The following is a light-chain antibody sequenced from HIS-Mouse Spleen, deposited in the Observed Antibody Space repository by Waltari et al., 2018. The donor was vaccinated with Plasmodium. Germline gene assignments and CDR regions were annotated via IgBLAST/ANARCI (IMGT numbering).Light chain of an antibody. CDR3: QQYNNWSFT. V-gene: IGKV3-15*01. J-gene: IGKJ3*01. Sequence: EIVMTQSPPTLSVSPGERATLSCRASQSVSSNLAGYQQKPGQAPRLLIYGASTRATGIPARFSGSGSGTEFTLTISSLQSEDFAVYYCQQYNNWSFTFGPGTKVDIK. CDR1: QSVSSN. CDR2: GAS.